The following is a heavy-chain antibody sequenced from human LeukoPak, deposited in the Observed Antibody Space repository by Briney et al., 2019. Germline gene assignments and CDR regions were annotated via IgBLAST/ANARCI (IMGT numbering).Heavy chain of an antibody. CDR1: GFTVSSNY. CDR3: ARDSYRSSTSCYDY. D-gene: IGHD2-2*01. V-gene: IGHV3-53*01. Sequence: PGGSLRLSCAASGFTVSSNYMSWVRQAPGKGLEWVSVIYSGDSTYYADSVKGRFTISRDNSKNTLHLQMNSLRAEDTAMYYCARDSYRSSTSCYDYWGQGTLVTVSS. CDR2: IYSGDST. J-gene: IGHJ4*02.